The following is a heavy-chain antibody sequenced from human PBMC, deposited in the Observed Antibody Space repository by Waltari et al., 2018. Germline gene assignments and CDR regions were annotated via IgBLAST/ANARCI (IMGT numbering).Heavy chain of an antibody. CDR3: VRGLYGRDDV. D-gene: IGHD3-10*01. V-gene: IGHV3-74*01. CDR1: GFTFSTFW. Sequence: EVQLVESGRGLVHPGGSLRLSCEASGFTFSTFWMHWVRHRPGKGLVWVSQIKPDGTSTDYGDSVEGRFTISRDNAKNTLYLQMNSLRAEDTAIYYCVRGLYGRDDVWGQGTMVTVSS. J-gene: IGHJ3*01. CDR2: IKPDGTST.